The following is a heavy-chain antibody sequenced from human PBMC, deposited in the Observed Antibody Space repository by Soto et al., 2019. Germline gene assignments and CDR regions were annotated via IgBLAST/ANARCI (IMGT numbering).Heavy chain of an antibody. CDR2: IYYSGST. CDR3: ARGPFYDSVWWTYRYFDY. J-gene: IGHJ4*02. D-gene: IGHD3-16*02. Sequence: SETLSLTCTVSGGSISSYYWSWIRQPPGKGLEWIGYIYYSGSTNYNTSLKSRVTISVDTSKNQFSLKLSSVTAADTAVYYCARGPFYDSVWWTYRYFDYWGQGSLVTVSS. V-gene: IGHV4-59*01. CDR1: GGSISSYY.